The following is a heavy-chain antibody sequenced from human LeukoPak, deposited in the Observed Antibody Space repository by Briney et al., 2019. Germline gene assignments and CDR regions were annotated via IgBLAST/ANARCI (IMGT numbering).Heavy chain of an antibody. Sequence: PSETLSLTCTVSGGSISSSSYYWGWIRQPPGKGLEWIGSIYYSGSTYYNPSLKSRVTISVDTSKNQFSLKLSSVTAADTAIYYCARLYCSRTSCYYSNWGQGTLVTVSS. V-gene: IGHV4-39*07. CDR3: ARLYCSRTSCYYSN. J-gene: IGHJ4*02. CDR1: GGSISSSSYY. D-gene: IGHD2-2*01. CDR2: IYYSGST.